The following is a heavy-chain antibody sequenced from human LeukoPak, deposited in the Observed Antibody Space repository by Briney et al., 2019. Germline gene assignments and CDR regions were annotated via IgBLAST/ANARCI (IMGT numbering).Heavy chain of an antibody. CDR2: INPNSGGT. D-gene: IGHD4-17*01. CDR1: GYTFTGYC. V-gene: IGHV1-2*02. CDR3: ASSYNYGDYTFDY. J-gene: IGHJ4*02. Sequence: ASVKVSCKASGYTFTGYCMHWVRQAPGQGLEWMGWINPNSGGTNYAQKFQGRVTMTRDTSISTAYMELSRLRSDDTAVYYCASSYNYGDYTFDYWGQGTLVTVSS.